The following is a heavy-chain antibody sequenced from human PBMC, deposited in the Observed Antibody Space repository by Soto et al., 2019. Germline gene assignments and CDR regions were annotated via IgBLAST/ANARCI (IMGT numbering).Heavy chain of an antibody. D-gene: IGHD2-21*02. CDR2: INAGNGNT. CDR3: ARSGLVVTALDY. J-gene: IGHJ4*02. V-gene: IGHV1-3*01. Sequence: SSVKVCCKASGYTFTNYAMHWVRQAPGQRLEWMGWINAGNGNTKYSQKFQGRVTITRDTSASTAYMELSSLRSEDTALYYCARSGLVVTALDYCGRGPLVTGSS. CDR1: GYTFTNYA.